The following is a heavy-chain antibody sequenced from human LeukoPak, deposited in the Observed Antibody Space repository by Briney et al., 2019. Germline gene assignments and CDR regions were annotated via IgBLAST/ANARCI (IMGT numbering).Heavy chain of an antibody. CDR3: ARDRPYCSGGSCYSLTWAY. CDR2: INPDGSSA. D-gene: IGHD2-15*01. Sequence: GGSLRLSCAASGFSFSSYWMHWVRQAPGKGLVWVARINPDGSSALSADSVRGRFTISRHNSKNTLYLQMNSLRAEDTAVYYCARDRPYCSGGSCYSLTWAYWGQGTLVTVSS. CDR1: GFSFSSYW. J-gene: IGHJ4*02. V-gene: IGHV3-74*03.